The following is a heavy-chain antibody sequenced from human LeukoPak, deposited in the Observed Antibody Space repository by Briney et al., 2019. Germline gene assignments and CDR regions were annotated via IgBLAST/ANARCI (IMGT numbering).Heavy chain of an antibody. D-gene: IGHD5-18*01. CDR1: GFTFSNAW. CDR2: IKSKTDGGTT. V-gene: IGHV3-15*01. J-gene: IGHJ4*02. Sequence: GGSLRLSCAASGFTFSNAWMSWVRQAPGKGLEWVGHIKSKTDGGTTDYAAPVKGRFTISRDDSKNTLYLQMNSLKIEDTAVYYCTTGTWIQLWLADFWGQGTLVTVSS. CDR3: TTGTWIQLWLADF.